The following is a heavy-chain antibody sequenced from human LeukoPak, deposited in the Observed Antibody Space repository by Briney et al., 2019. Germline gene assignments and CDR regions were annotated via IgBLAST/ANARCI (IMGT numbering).Heavy chain of an antibody. D-gene: IGHD2-15*01. J-gene: IGHJ4*02. CDR3: ARAPPYCSRGSCYGGSDY. V-gene: IGHV3-48*03. CDR2: ISSSGSTI. CDR1: GFAFSSYE. Sequence: GGSLRLSCAASGFAFSSYEMNWVRQAPGKGLEWVSYISSSGSTIYYADSVKGRFTISRDNAKNSLYLQMNSLRAEDTAVYYCARAPPYCSRGSCYGGSDYWGQGTLVTVSS.